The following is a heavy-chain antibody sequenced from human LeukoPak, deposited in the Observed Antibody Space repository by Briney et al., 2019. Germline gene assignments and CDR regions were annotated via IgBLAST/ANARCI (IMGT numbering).Heavy chain of an antibody. Sequence: GGSLRLSCEDSGFTFRSYEMNWVRQAPGKGLEWVSSISTSSGYIYYADSVKGRFTISRDNAKNSLYLQMNSLRAEDTAVYYCTRQSFYGDYEFDYWGQGTLVTVSS. CDR3: TRQSFYGDYEFDY. CDR2: ISTSSGYI. J-gene: IGHJ4*02. D-gene: IGHD4-17*01. V-gene: IGHV3-21*01. CDR1: GFTFRSYE.